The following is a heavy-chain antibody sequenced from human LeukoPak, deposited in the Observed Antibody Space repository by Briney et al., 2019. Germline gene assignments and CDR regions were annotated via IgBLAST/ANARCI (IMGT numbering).Heavy chain of an antibody. J-gene: IGHJ4*02. Sequence: SETLSLTCTVSGGSISSSSYYWGWIRQPPGKGLEWIGSIYYSGSTYYNPSLKSRVTISVDKSKNQFSLKLSSVTAADTAVYYCAREYYDSSGYHIGYFDYWGQGTLVTVSS. V-gene: IGHV4-39*07. CDR2: IYYSGST. CDR1: GGSISSSSYY. D-gene: IGHD3-22*01. CDR3: AREYYDSSGYHIGYFDY.